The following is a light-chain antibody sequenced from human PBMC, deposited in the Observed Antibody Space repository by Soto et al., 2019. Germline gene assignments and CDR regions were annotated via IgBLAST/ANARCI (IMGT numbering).Light chain of an antibody. Sequence: SVLTQPPSVSGAPGQRVTISCTGSSSNIGAGYDVHWYQQLPGTAPKLLIYGNSNRPSGVPDRFSGSKSGTSASLAITGLQAEDGADYYCQSYDSSLSALFGGGTKLTVL. CDR3: QSYDSSLSAL. J-gene: IGLJ3*02. CDR1: SSNIGAGYD. CDR2: GNS. V-gene: IGLV1-40*01.